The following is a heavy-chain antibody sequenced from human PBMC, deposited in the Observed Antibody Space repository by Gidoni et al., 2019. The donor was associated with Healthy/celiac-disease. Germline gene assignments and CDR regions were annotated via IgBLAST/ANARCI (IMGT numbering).Heavy chain of an antibody. V-gene: IGHV3-74*01. CDR3: ARSEADRVGLDYGDYPELNWYFDP. Sequence: EVQLVESGGGLVQPGGSLRLSCAASGFTFSSYWMHWVRQAPGKGLVWVSLINSDVSSTSYADSVKGRFTISRDNAKNTLYLQMNSLRAEDTAVYYCARSEADRVGLDYGDYPELNWYFDPWGRGTLVTVSS. CDR2: INSDVSST. J-gene: IGHJ2*01. CDR1: GFTFSSYW. D-gene: IGHD4-17*01.